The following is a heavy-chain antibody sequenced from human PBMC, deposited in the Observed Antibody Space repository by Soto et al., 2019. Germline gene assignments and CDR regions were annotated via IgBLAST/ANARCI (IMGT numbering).Heavy chain of an antibody. CDR2: INPSGGST. CDR3: ARQTYDILTGYYSWFDP. Sequence: GASVKVSCKASGYTFTSYYMHWVRQAPGQRLEWMGIINPSGGSTSYAQKFQGRVTMTRDTSTGTVYMELSSLRSEDTAVYYCARQTYDILTGYYSWFDPWGQGTLVTVS. V-gene: IGHV1-46*01. CDR1: GYTFTSYY. J-gene: IGHJ5*02. D-gene: IGHD3-9*01.